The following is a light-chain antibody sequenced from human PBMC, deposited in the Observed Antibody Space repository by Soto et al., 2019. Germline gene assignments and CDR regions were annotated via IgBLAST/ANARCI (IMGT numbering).Light chain of an antibody. CDR2: SNN. J-gene: IGLJ2*01. Sequence: QSVLTQPPSASGTPGQRVTISCSGSSSNIGSNTVNWYQQLPGTAPKLLIYSNNQRHSGVPDRFPGSKSGTSASLAISGLQSEDEADYYCAAWDDSLNGPVFGGGTKLTVL. CDR3: AAWDDSLNGPV. CDR1: SSNIGSNT. V-gene: IGLV1-44*01.